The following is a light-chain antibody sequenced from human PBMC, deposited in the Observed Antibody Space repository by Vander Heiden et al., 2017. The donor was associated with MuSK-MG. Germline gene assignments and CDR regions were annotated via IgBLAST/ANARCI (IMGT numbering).Light chain of an antibody. Sequence: DIQMTQSPSTLSASVGDRVTITCRASQSISSWLAWYQQKPGKAPKLRIYKASSLESGVPSRFSGSGSGTEFTLTISSLQPDDFATYYCQQDNSYPWTFGQGTKVEIK. CDR1: QSISSW. CDR2: KAS. V-gene: IGKV1-5*03. J-gene: IGKJ1*01. CDR3: QQDNSYPWT.